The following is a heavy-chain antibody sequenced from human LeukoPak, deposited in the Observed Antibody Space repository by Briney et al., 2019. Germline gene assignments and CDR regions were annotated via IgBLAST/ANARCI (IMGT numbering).Heavy chain of an antibody. CDR2: INPNSGGT. Sequence: ASVKVSCKASGYIFTGYYMHWVRQAPGQGLEWMGWINPNSGGTNYAQKFQGRVTMTRDTSISTAYMELSRLRSDDTAVYYCARDPPPGGYGVVVDYWGQGTLVTVSS. D-gene: IGHD4-17*01. V-gene: IGHV1-2*02. CDR1: GYIFTGYY. CDR3: ARDPPPGGYGVVVDY. J-gene: IGHJ4*02.